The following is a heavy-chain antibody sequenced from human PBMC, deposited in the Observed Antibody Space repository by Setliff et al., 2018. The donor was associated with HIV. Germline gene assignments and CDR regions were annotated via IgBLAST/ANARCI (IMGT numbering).Heavy chain of an antibody. CDR3: ATVVPAAHFDY. Sequence: SETLSLTCTVSGGSISSGGYYWSWIRQHPGKGLEWIGYTSYSGSTYYNPSLKSRVTISVDSSKSQFSLNLSSVTVADTAVYYCATVVPAAHFDYWGQGTLVTAPQ. CDR2: TSYSGST. V-gene: IGHV4-31*03. J-gene: IGHJ4*02. CDR1: GGSISSGGYY. D-gene: IGHD2-2*01.